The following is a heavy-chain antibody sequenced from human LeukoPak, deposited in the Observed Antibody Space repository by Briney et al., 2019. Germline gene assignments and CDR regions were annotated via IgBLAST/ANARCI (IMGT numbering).Heavy chain of an antibody. V-gene: IGHV3-30*18. CDR1: GFTFSNYG. CDR3: AKDGSD. J-gene: IGHJ4*02. Sequence: PGRSLRLSCAASGFTFSNYGMHWVRQAPGKGLEWVAVISYDGSNKYYADSVKGRFTISRDNSKNTLYLQMNSLRAEDTAVYYCAKDGSDWGQGTLVTVSS. CDR2: ISYDGSNK.